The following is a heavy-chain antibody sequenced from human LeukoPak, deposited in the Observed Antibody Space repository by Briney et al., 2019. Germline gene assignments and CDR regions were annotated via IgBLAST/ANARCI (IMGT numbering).Heavy chain of an antibody. CDR2: IRGKAYGGAT. D-gene: IGHD5-12*01. Sequence: GGSLRLSRTASGFTFSDYTMSWVRQAPGEGLEWVGFIRGKAYGGATNYAASVKGRFTISRDDSKSIAYLQMNSLKTEDTAVYYCIREGYDYWGQGTLVTVSS. V-gene: IGHV3-49*04. CDR3: IREGYDY. J-gene: IGHJ4*02. CDR1: GFTFSDYT.